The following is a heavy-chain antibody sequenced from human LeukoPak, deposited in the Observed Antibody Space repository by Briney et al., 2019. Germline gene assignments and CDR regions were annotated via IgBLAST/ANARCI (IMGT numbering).Heavy chain of an antibody. CDR1: GDSVSSNSAA. CDR2: TYYRSKWYN. Sequence: SQTLSLTCAISGDSVSSNSAAWNWIRQSPSRGLEWLGRTYYRSKWYNDYAVSVKSRITINPDTSKNQFSLQLNSVTPEDTAVYYCARDSVDTAAGYYYYYGMDVWGQGTTVTVSS. CDR3: ARDSVDTAAGYYYYYGMDV. D-gene: IGHD5-18*01. V-gene: IGHV6-1*01. J-gene: IGHJ6*02.